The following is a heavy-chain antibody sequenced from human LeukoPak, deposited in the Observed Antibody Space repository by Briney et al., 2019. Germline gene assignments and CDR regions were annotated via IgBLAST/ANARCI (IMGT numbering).Heavy chain of an antibody. D-gene: IGHD2-2*01. Sequence: KPGGSLRLSCAASGFTFSDYYMSWIRQAPGKGLEWVSYISSSGRTIYYADSVKGRFTISRDNAKNSLYLQMNSLRAEDTAVYYCARADCSSSSCYELDYWGQGTLVTVSS. J-gene: IGHJ4*02. V-gene: IGHV3-11*04. CDR1: GFTFSDYY. CDR2: ISSSGRTI. CDR3: ARADCSSSSCYELDY.